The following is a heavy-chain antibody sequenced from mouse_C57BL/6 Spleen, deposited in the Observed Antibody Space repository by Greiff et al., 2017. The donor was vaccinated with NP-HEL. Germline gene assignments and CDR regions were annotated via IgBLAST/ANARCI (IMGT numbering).Heavy chain of an antibody. Sequence: QVQLQQSGPGLVQPSQSLSITCTVSGFSLTSYGVHWVRPSPGKGLEWLGVIWSGGSTDYNAAFISRLSISKDNSKSQVFFKMNSLQAYDTAIYYCARNGGTIYYDYEGYFDVWGTGTTVTVSS. CDR3: ARNGGTIYYDYEGYFDV. CDR2: IWSGGST. CDR1: GFSLTSYG. V-gene: IGHV2-2*01. J-gene: IGHJ1*03. D-gene: IGHD2-4*01.